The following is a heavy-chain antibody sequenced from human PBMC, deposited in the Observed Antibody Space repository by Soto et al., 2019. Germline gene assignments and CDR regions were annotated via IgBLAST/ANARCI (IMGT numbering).Heavy chain of an antibody. V-gene: IGHV4-59*01. CDR2: IYYSGRT. CDR3: ARVGGLASRTVAY. D-gene: IGHD6-6*01. Sequence: PSETLAPTCPVSCGSIRYFYWRWIRQPPWKGLEWIVYIYYSGRTNYNPSLKGRVNISVDTSKNQFSLNLRSMSPADTAGYYCARVGGLASRTVAYGGPGTRVNVSS. CDR1: CGSIRYFY. J-gene: IGHJ4*02.